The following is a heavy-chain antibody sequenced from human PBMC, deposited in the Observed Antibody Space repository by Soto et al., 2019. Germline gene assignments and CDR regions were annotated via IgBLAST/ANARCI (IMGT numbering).Heavy chain of an antibody. D-gene: IGHD3-22*01. J-gene: IGHJ4*02. CDR2: ISGSGGST. V-gene: IGHV3-23*01. Sequence: EVQLLESGGGLVQPGGSLRLSCAASGFTFSSYAMSWVRQAPGKGLEWVSAISGSGGSTYYADSVKGRFTISRDNSKNTLYLQMNSLRAEDTAVYYCAGRGAYYYDSSGYYYLRDYWGQGTLVTVSS. CDR1: GFTFSSYA. CDR3: AGRGAYYYDSSGYYYLRDY.